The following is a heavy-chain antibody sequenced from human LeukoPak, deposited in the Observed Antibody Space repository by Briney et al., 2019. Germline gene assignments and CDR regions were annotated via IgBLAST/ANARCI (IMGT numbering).Heavy chain of an antibody. Sequence: PGGSLRLSCAASALTFSSHWMFWVRQAPGKGLVWVSQTDRDGKSTGYADSVKGRFTISRDNAKNTVYLQMNSLRAEDTAVYYCAAEISDWSAFDIWGQGTMVTVSA. J-gene: IGHJ3*02. CDR1: ALTFSSHW. V-gene: IGHV3-74*01. CDR2: TDRDGKST. D-gene: IGHD6-19*01. CDR3: AAEISDWSAFDI.